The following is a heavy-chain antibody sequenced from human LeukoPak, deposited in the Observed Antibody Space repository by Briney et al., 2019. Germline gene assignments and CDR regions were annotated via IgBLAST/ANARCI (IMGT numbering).Heavy chain of an antibody. CDR3: ARDWTSGFHSLGY. J-gene: IGHJ4*02. CDR1: GGSITSYY. CDR2: IYYRGST. Sequence: PSETLSLTCTVSGGSITSYYWSWIRQPPGKGLEWIGYIYYRGSTNHNPSLTSRVTISVDTSKNQFSLKLSSVTAADTAVYYCARDWTSGFHSLGYWGQGTLVTVSS. D-gene: IGHD5-12*01. V-gene: IGHV4-59*01.